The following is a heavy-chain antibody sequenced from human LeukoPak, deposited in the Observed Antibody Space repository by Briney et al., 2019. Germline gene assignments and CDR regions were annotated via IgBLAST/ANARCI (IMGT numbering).Heavy chain of an antibody. CDR1: GYTFTSYG. D-gene: IGHD2-15*01. J-gene: IGHJ6*03. Sequence: SVKVSCKASGYTFTSYGISWVRQAPGQGLEWMGGIIPIFGTANYAQKFQGRVTITADESTSTAYMELSSLRSEDTAVYYCARAAYCSGGSCYLSMDVWGKGTTVTISS. CDR2: IIPIFGTA. CDR3: ARAAYCSGGSCYLSMDV. V-gene: IGHV1-69*13.